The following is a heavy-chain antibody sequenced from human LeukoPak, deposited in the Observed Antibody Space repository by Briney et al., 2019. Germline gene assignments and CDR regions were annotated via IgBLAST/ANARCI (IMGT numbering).Heavy chain of an antibody. CDR2: ISPSNGHT. J-gene: IGHJ5*02. Sequence: ASVKVSCKTSVYTFTTYSIIWVRQAPGQGLEWVGWISPSNGHTNYAQKLQDRVTVTTYTSTSTVYMELRSLRSDDTAVYYCAAYDFWSGYPLDPWGQGTLVTVSS. V-gene: IGHV1-18*01. CDR3: AAYDFWSGYPLDP. CDR1: VYTFTTYS. D-gene: IGHD3-3*01.